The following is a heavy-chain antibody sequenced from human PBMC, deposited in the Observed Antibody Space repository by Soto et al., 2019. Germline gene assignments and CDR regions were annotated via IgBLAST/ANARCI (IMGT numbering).Heavy chain of an antibody. CDR2: IKSDGSGT. Sequence: EVQLVESGGGLVQPGESLTLSCAASGFTFSSYWMHWVRQAPGKGLVWVSRIKSDGSGTYYADSVKGRLTISRDNARNTLYLQMNSLRVGDTAVYCCARGDGARYDGNGYLGRHWGEGTLVTVSS. D-gene: IGHD3-22*01. J-gene: IGHJ4*02. V-gene: IGHV3-74*01. CDR1: GFTFSSYW. CDR3: ARGDGARYDGNGYLGRH.